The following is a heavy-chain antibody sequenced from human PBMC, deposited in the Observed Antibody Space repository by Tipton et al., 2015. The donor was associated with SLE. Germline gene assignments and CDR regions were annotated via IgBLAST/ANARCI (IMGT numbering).Heavy chain of an antibody. CDR2: INHSGST. CDR1: GYSISSGYY. V-gene: IGHV4-34*01. CDR3: ARGRYSYGS. D-gene: IGHD5-18*01. Sequence: TLSLTCAVSGYSISSGYYWSWIRQPPGKGLEWIGEINHSGSTNYNPSLKSRVAISVDTSKNQFSLKLSSVTAADTAVYYCARGRYSYGSWGQGTLVTVSS. J-gene: IGHJ5*02.